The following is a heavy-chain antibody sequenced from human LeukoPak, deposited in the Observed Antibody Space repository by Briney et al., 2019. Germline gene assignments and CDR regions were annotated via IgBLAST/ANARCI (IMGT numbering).Heavy chain of an antibody. D-gene: IGHD3-3*01. CDR2: ISGSGGST. CDR1: GFTFKSYA. J-gene: IGHJ3*02. CDR3: AKDPYYDFWSGQKIVSKLDAFDI. V-gene: IGHV3-23*01. Sequence: PGGSLRLSCAASGFTFKSYAMSWVRQAPGKGLEWVSAISGSGGSTYYADSVKGRFTISRDNSKNTLYLQMNSLRAEDTAVYYCAKDPYYDFWSGQKIVSKLDAFDIWGQGTMVTVSS.